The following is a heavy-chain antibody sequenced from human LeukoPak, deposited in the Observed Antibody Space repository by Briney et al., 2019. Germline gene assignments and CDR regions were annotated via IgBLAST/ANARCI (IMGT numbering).Heavy chain of an antibody. CDR1: GGSIRSSYYY. V-gene: IGHV4-39*07. Sequence: SETLSLTCTVSGGSIRSSYYYWGWIRQPPGKGLEWIGSIYDSGSTYYNPSLKSRVTISVDTSKNQFSLKLSSVTAADTAVYYCARVVSRDSIDYWGQGTLVTVSS. J-gene: IGHJ4*02. CDR3: ARVVSRDSIDY. CDR2: IYDSGST. D-gene: IGHD2-21*02.